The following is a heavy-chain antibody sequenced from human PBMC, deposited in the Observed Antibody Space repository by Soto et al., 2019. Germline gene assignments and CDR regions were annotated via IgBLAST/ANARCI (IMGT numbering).Heavy chain of an antibody. Sequence: QVHLVQSGAEVKKPGASVKVSCQGSGYAFTTYGITWVRQAPGQGLEWMGWISAHNGNTNYAQKLQGRVTVTRDTSTSTAYMELRSLRYHDTAVYYCARGRYGDYWGQGALVTVSS. CDR3: ARGRYGDY. J-gene: IGHJ4*02. V-gene: IGHV1-18*01. D-gene: IGHD1-1*01. CDR2: ISAHNGNT. CDR1: GYAFTTYG.